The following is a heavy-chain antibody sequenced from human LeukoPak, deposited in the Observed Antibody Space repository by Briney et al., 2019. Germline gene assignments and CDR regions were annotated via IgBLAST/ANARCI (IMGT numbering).Heavy chain of an antibody. D-gene: IGHD2-2*01. Sequence: QPGGSLRLSCAASGFTFSSYAMSWVRQAPGKGLEWVSAISGSGGSTYYVDSVKGRFTISRDNSKNTLYLQMNSLRAEDTAVYYCAKYDNPVPAGRKYFQHWGQGTLVTVSS. V-gene: IGHV3-23*01. CDR2: ISGSGGST. CDR1: GFTFSSYA. J-gene: IGHJ1*01. CDR3: AKYDNPVPAGRKYFQH.